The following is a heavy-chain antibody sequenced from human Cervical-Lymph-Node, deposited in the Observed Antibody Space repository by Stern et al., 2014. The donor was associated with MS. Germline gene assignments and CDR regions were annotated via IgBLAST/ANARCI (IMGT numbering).Heavy chain of an antibody. Sequence: QVQLGQSGPGLVKPSETLSLTCTVSGGSISSYYWSWIRQPPGKGLEWIGYIYYSGSTNYNPSLKSRVTISVDTSKNQFSLKLSSVTAADTAVYYCASGKQWLVHDYWGQGTLVTVSS. V-gene: IGHV4-59*01. CDR1: GGSISSYY. CDR2: IYYSGST. CDR3: ASGKQWLVHDY. J-gene: IGHJ4*02. D-gene: IGHD6-19*01.